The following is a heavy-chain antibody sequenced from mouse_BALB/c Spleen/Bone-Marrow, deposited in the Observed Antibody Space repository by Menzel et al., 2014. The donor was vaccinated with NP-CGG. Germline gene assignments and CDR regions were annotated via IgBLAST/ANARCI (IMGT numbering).Heavy chain of an antibody. D-gene: IGHD4-1*01. CDR1: GFTFSSFG. CDR2: ISSGSSTI. CDR3: ARGGNWEDFDY. J-gene: IGHJ2*01. Sequence: EVMLVESGGGLVQPGGSRKLSCAASGFTFSSFGMHWVRQAPERGLEWVAYISSGSSTIFYADTVKGRFTISRDNPKNTPFLQMTSLRSEDTAMDYCARGGNWEDFDYWGQGTTLTVSS. V-gene: IGHV5-17*02.